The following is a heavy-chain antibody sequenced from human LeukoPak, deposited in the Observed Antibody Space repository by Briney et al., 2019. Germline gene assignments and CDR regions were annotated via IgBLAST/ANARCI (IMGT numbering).Heavy chain of an antibody. CDR1: GYTLTGYY. D-gene: IGHD3-22*01. V-gene: IGHV1-2*02. CDR3: AEWIETSGYYFDY. Sequence: ASVKVSCKASGYTLTGYYMHWVRQAPGQGLEWMGWINPNSGVTKYAQKFQGRVTMTRDTSISTAYMELSRLTSDDTAVYYCAEWIETSGYYFDYWGQGTLVTVSS. CDR2: INPNSGVT. J-gene: IGHJ4*02.